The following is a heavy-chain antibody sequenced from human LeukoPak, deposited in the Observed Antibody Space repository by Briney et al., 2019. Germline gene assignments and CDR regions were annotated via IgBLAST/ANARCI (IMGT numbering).Heavy chain of an antibody. V-gene: IGHV1-69*05. D-gene: IGHD3-22*01. Sequence: ASVKVSCKASGGTFSSYATSWVRQAPGQGLEWMGRIIPIFGTANYAQKFQGRVTITTDESTSTAYMELSSLRSEDTAVYYCAKAISGYGLDDYYYYYYMDVWGKGTTVTVSS. CDR3: AKAISGYGLDDYYYYYYMDV. CDR2: IIPIFGTA. J-gene: IGHJ6*03. CDR1: GGTFSSYA.